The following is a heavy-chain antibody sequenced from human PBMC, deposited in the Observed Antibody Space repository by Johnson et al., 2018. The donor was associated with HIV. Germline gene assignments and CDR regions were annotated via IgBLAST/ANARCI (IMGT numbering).Heavy chain of an antibody. CDR3: AGDLSWGSSLTHDACDI. CDR1: GFTFSSYA. CDR2: ISYDGSNK. V-gene: IGHV3-30*04. Sequence: QVQLVESGGGVVQPGRSLRLSCAASGFTFSSYAMHWVRQAPGKGLEWVAVISYDGSNKYYADSVKGRFTISRDNSKNTLFLQMNSLRAEDTAVYYCAGDLSWGSSLTHDACDIWGEGEMVTVSA. J-gene: IGHJ3*02. D-gene: IGHD6-6*01.